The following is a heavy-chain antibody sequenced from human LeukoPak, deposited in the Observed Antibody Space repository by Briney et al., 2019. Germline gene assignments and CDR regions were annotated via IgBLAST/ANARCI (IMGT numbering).Heavy chain of an antibody. V-gene: IGHV3-23*01. J-gene: IGHJ4*02. CDR3: AKDLAYDSSFDY. Sequence: GGSLRLSCAASGFTFSSYAMSWVRQAPGKGLERVSAISGSGGSTYYADSVKGRFTISRDNSKNTLYLQMNSLRAEDTAVYYCAKDLAYDSSFDYWGQGTLVTVSS. CDR2: ISGSGGST. CDR1: GFTFSSYA. D-gene: IGHD3-22*01.